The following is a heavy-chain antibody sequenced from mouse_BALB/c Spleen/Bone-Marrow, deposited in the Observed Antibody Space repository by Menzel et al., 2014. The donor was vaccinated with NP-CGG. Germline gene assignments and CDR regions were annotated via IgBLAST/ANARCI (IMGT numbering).Heavy chain of an antibody. V-gene: IGHV5-17*02. Sequence: EVMLVESGGGLVQPGGSRKLSCAASGFTFSSFGMHWVRQAPEKRLEWVAYISSGSSTIYYADTVKGRFTISRDNPKNTLFLQMTSLRSEDTAMYYCARSGIGYYYGSNSYAMDYWGQGTSVTVSS. J-gene: IGHJ4*01. CDR3: ARSGIGYYYGSNSYAMDY. CDR2: ISSGSSTI. CDR1: GFTFSSFG. D-gene: IGHD1-1*01.